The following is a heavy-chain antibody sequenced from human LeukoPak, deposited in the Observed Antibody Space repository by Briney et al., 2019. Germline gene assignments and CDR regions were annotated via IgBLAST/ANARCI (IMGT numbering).Heavy chain of an antibody. CDR2: IYYSGST. CDR1: GGSISSYY. CDR3: ARQYSEWELLSGYYYYMDV. D-gene: IGHD1-26*01. V-gene: IGHV4-59*01. Sequence: PSETLSLTCTVSGGSISSYYWSWTRQPPGKGLEGMGYIYYSGSTNYNPSLKSRVTISVDTSKNQFSLKLSSVTAADTAVYYCARQYSEWELLSGYYYYMDVWGKGTTVTVSS. J-gene: IGHJ6*03.